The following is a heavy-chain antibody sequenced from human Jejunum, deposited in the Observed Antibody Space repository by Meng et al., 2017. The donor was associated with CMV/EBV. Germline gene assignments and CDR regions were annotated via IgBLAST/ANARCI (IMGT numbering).Heavy chain of an antibody. J-gene: IGHJ3*01. Sequence: CKLSGGTFNTYAVNWVRQTPGQGLEWVGGIISKVGTTNFGPKFQGRVTLTTDESASTAYLELGSLRSDDTAVYYCTKVPWGFPFDFWGQGTVVTVSS. CDR1: GGTFNTYA. CDR3: TKVPWGFPFDF. D-gene: IGHD3-16*01. V-gene: IGHV1-69*05. CDR2: IISKVGTT.